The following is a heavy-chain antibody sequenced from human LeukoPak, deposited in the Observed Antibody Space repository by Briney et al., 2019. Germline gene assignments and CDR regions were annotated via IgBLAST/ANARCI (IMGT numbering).Heavy chain of an antibody. Sequence: PGGCLRLSRARSLFTLSTYWMTLVRRAPGPRLECVGNIKQDGSQKNYVHSVKGRFTISRDKAKNSLFLQMSSLRAEDTAVYYCAREPPDSSGWDWGQGTLVTVSS. J-gene: IGHJ4*02. CDR3: AREPPDSSGWD. CDR1: LFTLSTYW. D-gene: IGHD6-19*01. V-gene: IGHV3-7*01. CDR2: IKQDGSQK.